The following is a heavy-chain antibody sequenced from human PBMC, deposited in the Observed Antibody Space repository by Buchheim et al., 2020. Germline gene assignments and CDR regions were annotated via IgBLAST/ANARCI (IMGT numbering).Heavy chain of an antibody. CDR3: ARLRLWLLDY. D-gene: IGHD5-18*01. Sequence: QVQLVQSGAEVKKPGASVKVSCKASGYSFTNYGIHWVRQAPGQRLEWMGWINPDNGATKYSQKFQGRVTITRDTSASTGYMELSSLTSEDTAIYYCARLRLWLLDYWGQGAL. CDR2: INPDNGAT. J-gene: IGHJ4*02. CDR1: GYSFTNYG. V-gene: IGHV1-3*01.